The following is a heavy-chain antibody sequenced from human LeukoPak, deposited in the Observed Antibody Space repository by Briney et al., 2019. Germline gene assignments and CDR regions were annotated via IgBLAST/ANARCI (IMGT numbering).Heavy chain of an antibody. J-gene: IGHJ4*03. CDR2: IYPGDSDT. CDR1: GYXFTSYW. V-gene: IGHV5-51*01. CDR3: ARMGSGYYYVEGDLGDY. D-gene: IGHD3-22*01. Sequence: GESLKISCNGSGYXFTSYWICWVRQMPGKGLEWMGIIYPGDSDTRYSPSFQGQVTISADKSISTAYLQWSSLKASDTAMYYCARMGSGYYYVEGDLGDYWGQGTTVTVSS.